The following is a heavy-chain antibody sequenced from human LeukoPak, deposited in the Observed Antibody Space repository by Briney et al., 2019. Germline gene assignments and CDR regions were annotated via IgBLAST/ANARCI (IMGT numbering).Heavy chain of an antibody. D-gene: IGHD3-22*01. J-gene: IGHJ4*02. Sequence: PSQTLSLTCTVSGGSIGSGDYYWSWIRQPPGKGLEWIGYIYYSGSTYYNPSLKSRVTISVDTSKNQFSLKLSSVTAADTAVYYCARGDDSSGYSLGALLGWGQGTLVTVSS. CDR1: GGSIGSGDYY. CDR3: ARGDDSSGYSLGALLG. V-gene: IGHV4-30-4*01. CDR2: IYYSGST.